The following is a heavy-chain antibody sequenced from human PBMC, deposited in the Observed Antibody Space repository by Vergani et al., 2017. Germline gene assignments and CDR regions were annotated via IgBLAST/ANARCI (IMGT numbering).Heavy chain of an antibody. Sequence: EVQLVESGGGLVKPGGSLRLSCAASGFTFSSYSMNWVRQAPGKGLEWVSSISSRSSYIYYADSVKGRFTISRDNAKNSLYLQMNSLRAEDTAVYYCARGDPGDYGDYDAFDIWGQGTMVTVSS. CDR2: ISSRSSYI. V-gene: IGHV3-21*01. CDR1: GFTFSSYS. J-gene: IGHJ3*02. D-gene: IGHD4-17*01. CDR3: ARGDPGDYGDYDAFDI.